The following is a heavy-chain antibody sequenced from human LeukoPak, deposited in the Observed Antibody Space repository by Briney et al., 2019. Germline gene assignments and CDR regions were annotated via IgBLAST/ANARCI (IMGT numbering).Heavy chain of an antibody. Sequence: GGSLRLSCAASGFTFSSYSMNWVRQAPGKGLEWVSYISSSSSTIYYADSVKGRFTISRDNSKNTLYLQMNSLRAEDTAVYYCASIGCSGGSCYRRGARYFDYWGQGTLVTVSS. CDR2: ISSSSSTI. V-gene: IGHV3-48*01. J-gene: IGHJ4*02. CDR1: GFTFSSYS. D-gene: IGHD2-15*01. CDR3: ASIGCSGGSCYRRGARYFDY.